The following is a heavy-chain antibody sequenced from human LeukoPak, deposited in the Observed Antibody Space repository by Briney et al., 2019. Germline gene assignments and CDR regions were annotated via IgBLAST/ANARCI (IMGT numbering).Heavy chain of an antibody. V-gene: IGHV1-69*05. CDR1: GGTFSSYA. CDR2: IIPIFGTA. CDR3: ARDHENAIFGVARFDY. J-gene: IGHJ4*02. D-gene: IGHD3-3*01. Sequence: SVKVSCKASGGTFSSYAISWVRQAPGQGLEWMGGIIPIFGTANYAQKFQGRVTITTDESTSTAYMELSSLRSEDTAVYYCARDHENAIFGVARFDYWGQGTLVTVSS.